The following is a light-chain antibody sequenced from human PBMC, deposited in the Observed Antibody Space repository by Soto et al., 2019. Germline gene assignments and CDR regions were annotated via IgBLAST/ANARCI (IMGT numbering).Light chain of an antibody. CDR1: QSLLDSDDGNTY. J-gene: IGKJ4*01. CDR2: TVS. V-gene: IGKV2-40*01. CDR3: MQRIEFPLT. Sequence: DIVMTQTPLSLTVTPGEPASISCRSSQSLLDSDDGNTYLDWYLQKPGQSPQLLIYTVSYRASGVPDRFSGSGSGTDFTLKISRVEAEDVGVYYCMQRIEFPLTGGGGTKVDSK.